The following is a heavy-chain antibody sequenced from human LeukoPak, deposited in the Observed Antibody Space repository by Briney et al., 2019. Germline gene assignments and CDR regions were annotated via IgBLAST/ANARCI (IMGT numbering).Heavy chain of an antibody. J-gene: IGHJ4*02. Sequence: SGTLSLTCTVSGGSISSYYWSWIRQPAGKGLEWIGRIYTSGSTNYNPSLKSRVTISVDMSKNQFSLRLSSVTAADTAVYYCARKSIVSAGRKPYDYWDQGTLVTVSS. CDR1: GGSISSYY. V-gene: IGHV4-4*07. D-gene: IGHD6-13*01. CDR2: IYTSGST. CDR3: ARKSIVSAGRKPYDY.